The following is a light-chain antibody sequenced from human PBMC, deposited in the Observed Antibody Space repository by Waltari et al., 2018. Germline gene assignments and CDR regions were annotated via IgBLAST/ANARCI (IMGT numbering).Light chain of an antibody. CDR1: SSNIGAGLD. Sequence: QFVLTQPPSVSGAPGQRVTISCTGSSSNIGAGLDVHWYPQLPGEPPKVLIYVNSNRPSGVPERFSGSKSGTSASLAITGLQADDEADYYCQSYDSSLSGSVFGGGTKLTVL. V-gene: IGLV1-40*01. J-gene: IGLJ2*01. CDR3: QSYDSSLSGSV. CDR2: VNS.